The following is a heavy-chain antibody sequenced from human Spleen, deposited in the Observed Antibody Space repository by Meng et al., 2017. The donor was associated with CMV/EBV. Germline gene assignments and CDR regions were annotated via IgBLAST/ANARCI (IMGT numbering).Heavy chain of an antibody. D-gene: IGHD3-10*01. CDR1: GASISSYF. V-gene: IGHV4-59*01. CDR2: IYDSGST. Sequence: GSLRLSCTVSGASISSYFWNWIRQPPGKGLEWIGNIYDSGSTNYNPSLESRVTISVDTSKNQFSLKLNSVTAADTAMYYCARGGLPWFGELLGNWFDPWSQGILVTVSS. J-gene: IGHJ5*02. CDR3: ARGGLPWFGELLGNWFDP.